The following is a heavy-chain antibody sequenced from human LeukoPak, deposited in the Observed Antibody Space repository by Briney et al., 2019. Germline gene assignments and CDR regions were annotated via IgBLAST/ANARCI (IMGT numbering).Heavy chain of an antibody. CDR2: IKGDGSER. CDR1: GFTFSSNW. Sequence: PGGSLTLSCAPSGFTFSSNWMSWVRQAPGKGLEWVANIKGDGSERYYVDSVKGRFTISRDNAKNSLYLQMNSLRAEDTAVYYCTRLAATAKFDYWGQGTLVTLSS. V-gene: IGHV3-7*01. CDR3: TRLAATAKFDY. J-gene: IGHJ4*02. D-gene: IGHD6-25*01.